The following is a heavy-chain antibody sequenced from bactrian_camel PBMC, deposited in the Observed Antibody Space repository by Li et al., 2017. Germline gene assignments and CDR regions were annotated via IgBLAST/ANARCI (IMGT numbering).Heavy chain of an antibody. Sequence: QVQLVESGGGSVLAGGSLRLSCAASGIINSITCMGWFRQAPGKGREGVAAIATDGTSNYAESVKGRFTISQDRAKNMLYPQMNNLKPEDTAMYYCSARGASYFTADYQPIACDYLNTPLGDWGQGTQVTVS. CDR1: GIINSITC. D-gene: IGHD3*01. CDR3: SARGASYFTADYQPIACDYLNTPLGD. CDR2: IATDGTS. V-gene: IGHV3S53*01. J-gene: IGHJ4*01.